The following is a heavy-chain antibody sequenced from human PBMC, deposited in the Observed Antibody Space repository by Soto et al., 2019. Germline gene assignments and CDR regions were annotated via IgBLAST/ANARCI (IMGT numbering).Heavy chain of an antibody. V-gene: IGHV1-69*13. CDR3: AAVMVVVPAAIGWFDP. CDR1: AGTFSSYA. CDR2: IIPIFGTA. D-gene: IGHD2-2*01. Sequence: GASVKVSCKASAGTFSSYAISWVRQAPGQGLEWMGGIIPIFGTANYAQKFQGRVTITADESTSTAYMELSSLRSEDTAVYYCAAVMVVVPAAIGWFDPWGQGTLVTVSS. J-gene: IGHJ5*02.